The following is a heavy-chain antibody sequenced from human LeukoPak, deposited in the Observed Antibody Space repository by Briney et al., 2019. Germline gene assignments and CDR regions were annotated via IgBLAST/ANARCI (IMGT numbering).Heavy chain of an antibody. J-gene: IGHJ6*02. CDR3: ARGTMSSGWYGNGMDV. D-gene: IGHD6-19*01. CDR2: VNPNSGNT. V-gene: IGHV1-8*01. CDR1: GYTFTSYD. Sequence: ASVKVSCKASGYTFTSYDINWVRQATGQGLEWMGWVNPNSGNTGYAQKFQGRVTMTRNTSISTAYMELSSLRSEDTAVYYCARGTMSSGWYGNGMDVWGQGTTVTVSS.